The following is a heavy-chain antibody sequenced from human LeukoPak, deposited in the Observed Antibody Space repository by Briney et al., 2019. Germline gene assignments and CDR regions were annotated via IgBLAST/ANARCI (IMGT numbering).Heavy chain of an antibody. Sequence: GESLKISCKGSGYNFANYWIAWVRQMPGEGLEWMAVIYPDDSDTRYSPSFPGQVTMSADKSISTAYLQWSSLKASDTAIYYCARAVSSSSGNFDYWGQGTLVIVSS. CDR2: IYPDDSDT. J-gene: IGHJ4*02. D-gene: IGHD6-6*01. V-gene: IGHV5-51*01. CDR3: ARAVSSSSGNFDY. CDR1: GYNFANYW.